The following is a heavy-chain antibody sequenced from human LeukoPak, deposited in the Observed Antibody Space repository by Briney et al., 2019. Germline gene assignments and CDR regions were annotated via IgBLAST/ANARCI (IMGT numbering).Heavy chain of an antibody. D-gene: IGHD3-3*01. CDR3: ARVPIFGAFHYYYYMDV. Sequence: PSETLSLTCTVSGGSISSYYWSWIRQPPGKGLEWIGYIYYSGSTNYNPSLKSRVTISVDTSKNQFSLKLSSVTAADTAVYYCARVPIFGAFHYYYYMDVWGQGTLVTVSS. CDR1: GGSISSYY. J-gene: IGHJ6*03. CDR2: IYYSGST. V-gene: IGHV4-59*01.